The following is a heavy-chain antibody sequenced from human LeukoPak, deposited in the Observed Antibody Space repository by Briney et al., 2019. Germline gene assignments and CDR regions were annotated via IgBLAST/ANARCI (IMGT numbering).Heavy chain of an antibody. D-gene: IGHD3-3*01. CDR2: INPNSGGT. CDR3: ARGDDFWSGPTPFDY. J-gene: IGHJ4*02. V-gene: IGHV1-2*02. Sequence: GASVKVSCKASGYTFTGNYMHWVRQAPGQGLEWMGWINPNSGGTNYAQKFQGRVTMTRDTSISTAYMELSRLRSDDTAVYYCARGDDFWSGPTPFDYWGQGTLVTVSS. CDR1: GYTFTGNY.